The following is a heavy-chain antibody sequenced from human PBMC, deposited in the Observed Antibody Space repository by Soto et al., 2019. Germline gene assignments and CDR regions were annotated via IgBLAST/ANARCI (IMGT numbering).Heavy chain of an antibody. V-gene: IGHV1-69*13. CDR1: GGTFSSYA. D-gene: IGHD5-18*01. J-gene: IGHJ4*02. CDR2: IIPIFGTA. Sequence: SVKVSCKASGGTFSSYAISWVRQAPGQGLEWMGGIIPIFGTANYAQKFQGRVTITADESTSTAYMELSSLRSEDTAVYYCARLGVDTAMVPDDYWGQGTLVTVSS. CDR3: ARLGVDTAMVPDDY.